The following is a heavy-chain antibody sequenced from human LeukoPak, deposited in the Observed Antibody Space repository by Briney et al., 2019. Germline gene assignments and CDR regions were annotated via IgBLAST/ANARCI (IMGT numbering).Heavy chain of an antibody. CDR2: ISSSGSTI. CDR1: GFTSSSYE. J-gene: IGHJ6*02. D-gene: IGHD6-13*01. Sequence: GGSLRLSCAASGFTSSSYEMNWVRQAPGKGLEWVSYISSSGSTIYYADSVKGRFTISRDNAKNSLYLQMNSLRAEDTAVYYCARDKLGIAAAGTVPYYYYGMDVWGQGTTVTVSS. V-gene: IGHV3-48*03. CDR3: ARDKLGIAAAGTVPYYYYGMDV.